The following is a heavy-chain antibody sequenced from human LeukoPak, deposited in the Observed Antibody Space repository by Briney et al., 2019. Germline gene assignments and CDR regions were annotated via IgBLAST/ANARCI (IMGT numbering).Heavy chain of an antibody. CDR2: ISSSSSYI. V-gene: IGHV3-21*01. D-gene: IGHD6-6*01. CDR1: GFTFSSYS. J-gene: IGHJ4*02. Sequence: GGSLRLSCAASGFTFSSYSMNWVRQAPGKGLEWVSSISSSSSYIYYADSVKGRFTISRDNAKNSLYLQMNSLRAEDTAVYYCARDLSYLGSSSSLDYWGRGTLVTVSS. CDR3: ARDLSYLGSSSSLDY.